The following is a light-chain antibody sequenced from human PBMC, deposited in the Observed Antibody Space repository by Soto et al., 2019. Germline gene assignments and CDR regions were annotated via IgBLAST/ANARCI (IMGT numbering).Light chain of an antibody. CDR3: QHFHSFARM. J-gene: IGKJ1*01. CDR2: DAS. CDR1: QGIRND. Sequence: IRLTQAPASRSASGGDRVTITCRASQGIRNDLGWYQQKPGKAPKLLIYDASTLESGVPSRFSGSGSATDFIVTITRLPREDVAPYYWQHFHSFARMFREGTKVDIK. V-gene: IGKV1-13*02.